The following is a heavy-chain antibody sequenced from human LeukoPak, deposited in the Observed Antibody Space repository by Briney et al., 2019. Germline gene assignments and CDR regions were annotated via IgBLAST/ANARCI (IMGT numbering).Heavy chain of an antibody. J-gene: IGHJ4*02. CDR3: ATDNSYGSGSYYT. Sequence: SETLSLTCTVSGGSISSGGYYWSWIRQHPGKGLEWIGYIYYSGNTNYNPSLKSRVTISVDTSKNQFSLKLSSVTAADTAVYYCATDNSYGSGSYYTWGQGTLVTVSS. CDR1: GGSISSGGYY. CDR2: IYYSGNT. V-gene: IGHV4-61*08. D-gene: IGHD3-10*01.